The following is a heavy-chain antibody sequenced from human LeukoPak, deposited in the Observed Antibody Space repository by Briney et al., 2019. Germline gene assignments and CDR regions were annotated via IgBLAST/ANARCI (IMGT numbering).Heavy chain of an antibody. CDR2: XXXXXXXA. D-gene: IGHD2-2*02. Sequence: ASVKVSCKASGYTFTGYYMHWVXXXXXXXXXXXXXXXXXXXXANDAKKFQGSVTMTRDTSIRTAYMELSRLRSDDTAVYYCAREARGYCSSTSCYRPHNWFDPWGQGTLVTVSS. CDR3: AREARGYCSSTSCYRPHNWFDP. V-gene: IGHV1-2*02. CDR1: GYTFTGYY. J-gene: IGHJ5*02.